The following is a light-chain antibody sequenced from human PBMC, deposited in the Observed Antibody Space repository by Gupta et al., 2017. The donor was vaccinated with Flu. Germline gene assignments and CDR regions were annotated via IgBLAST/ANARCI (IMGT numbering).Light chain of an antibody. CDR2: LNSDGSH. J-gene: IGLJ2*01. V-gene: IGLV4-69*01. CDR1: SGHSSYA. CDR3: QTGDTGMV. Sequence: QLVLTQSPSASAPLGASVKLTCTLSSGHSSYAIAWHQQQPEKGPRYLMKLNSDGSHSKGDGSPYRFSGSSSGAERYLTVASLQSDDEADDYWQTGDTGMVFGGGTKLTVL.